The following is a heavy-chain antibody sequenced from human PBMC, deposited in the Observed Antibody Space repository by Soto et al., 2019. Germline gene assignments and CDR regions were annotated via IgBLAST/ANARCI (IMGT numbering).Heavy chain of an antibody. Sequence: GGSLRLSCAASGFTFSNYAMSWVRLAPGKGLEWVSDIIDSGGSTYYADSVKGRFTISRDNSKSTLYLQMNSLRAEDTALYYCAKGRSYYYYYGVDVWGQGTTVTVSS. CDR3: AKGRSYYYYYGVDV. V-gene: IGHV3-23*01. J-gene: IGHJ6*02. CDR1: GFTFSNYA. CDR2: IIDSGGST.